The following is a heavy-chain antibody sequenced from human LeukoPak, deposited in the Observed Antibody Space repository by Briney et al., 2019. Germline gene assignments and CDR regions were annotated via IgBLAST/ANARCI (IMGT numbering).Heavy chain of an antibody. V-gene: IGHV4-4*07. Sequence: PSETLSLTCTVSGGSISSYYWSWIRQPAGKGLEWIGRIYISGSTNYNPSLKSRVTMSVDTSKNQFSLKLSSVTAADTAVYYCARRRVXXXXXAFXIWGXXTXVTVS. CDR1: GGSISSYY. CDR2: IYISGST. CDR3: ARRRVXXXXXAFXI. J-gene: IGHJ3*02.